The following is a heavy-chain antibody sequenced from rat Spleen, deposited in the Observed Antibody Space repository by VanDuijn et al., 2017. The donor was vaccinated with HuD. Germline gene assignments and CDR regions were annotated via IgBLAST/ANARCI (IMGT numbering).Heavy chain of an antibody. V-gene: IGHV5S10*01. Sequence: EVQLVESGGGLVQPGRSLKLSCAASGFTFSDHAMAWVRQFPKKGLEGVAIIIYDGSGTFYRDSVKGRFTVSRDNAKNTLYLQMDSLRSEDTATYYCATGPRILRLDWFAYWGQGTLVTVSS. CDR3: ATGPRILRLDWFAY. D-gene: IGHD1-6*01. CDR2: IIYDGSGT. CDR1: GFTFSDHA. J-gene: IGHJ3*01.